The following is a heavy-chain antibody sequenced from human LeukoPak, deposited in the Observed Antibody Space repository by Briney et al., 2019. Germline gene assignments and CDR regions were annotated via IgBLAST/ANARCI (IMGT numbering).Heavy chain of an antibody. Sequence: SETLSLTCTVSGGSISSYYWSWIRQPPGKGLEWIGYIYYSGSTNYNPSLKSRVTISVDTSKNQFSLKLSSVTAADTAVYYCARVGGNTAMDYYMDVWGKGTTVTVSS. CDR1: GGSISSYY. J-gene: IGHJ6*03. CDR3: ARVGGNTAMDYYMDV. D-gene: IGHD5-18*01. CDR2: IYYSGST. V-gene: IGHV4-59*01.